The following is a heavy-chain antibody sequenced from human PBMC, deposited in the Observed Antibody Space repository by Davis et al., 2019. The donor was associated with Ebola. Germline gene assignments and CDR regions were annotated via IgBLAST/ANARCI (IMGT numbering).Heavy chain of an antibody. Sequence: PGGSLRLSCAASGFTFDDYTMHWVRQAPGKGLEWVSLISWDGGSTYYADSVKGRFTISRDNSKNSLYLQMNSLRTEDTALYYCAKAVQYYDILTGPDYWGQGTLVTVSS. J-gene: IGHJ4*02. CDR2: ISWDGGST. CDR1: GFTFDDYT. V-gene: IGHV3-43*01. D-gene: IGHD3-9*01. CDR3: AKAVQYYDILTGPDY.